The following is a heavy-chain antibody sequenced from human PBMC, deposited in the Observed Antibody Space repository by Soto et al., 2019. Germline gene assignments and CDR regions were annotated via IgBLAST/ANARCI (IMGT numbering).Heavy chain of an antibody. D-gene: IGHD4-17*01. CDR2: IYPGDSDT. Sequence: GESLNISCKGSGYSFPSYWICCVRQMPGKGLEWMGIIYPGDSDTRYSPSFRGQVTISADKSITTVYLQWSSLKASDNAMYYCARISHVFGDYVGAFDIWGQGTMVTVS. CDR1: GYSFPSYW. V-gene: IGHV5-51*01. CDR3: ARISHVFGDYVGAFDI. J-gene: IGHJ3*02.